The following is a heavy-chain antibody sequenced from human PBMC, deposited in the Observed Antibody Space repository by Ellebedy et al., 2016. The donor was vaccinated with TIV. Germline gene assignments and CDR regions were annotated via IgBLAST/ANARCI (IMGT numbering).Heavy chain of an antibody. CDR1: GGSFSGYY. Sequence: SETLSLTCAVYGGSFSGYYWSWIRQPPGKGLEWIGEINQSGRTNYNPSLDKGRVTISLDTSKNQFSLKLTSVTAADPAVYYCARAYLEEFNPWGQGTLVTVSS. CDR3: ARAYLEEFNP. J-gene: IGHJ5*02. CDR2: INQSGRT. D-gene: IGHD1-1*01. V-gene: IGHV4-34*01.